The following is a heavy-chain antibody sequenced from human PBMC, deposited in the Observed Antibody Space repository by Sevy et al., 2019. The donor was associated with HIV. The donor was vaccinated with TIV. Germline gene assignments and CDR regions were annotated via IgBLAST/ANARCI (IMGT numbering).Heavy chain of an antibody. D-gene: IGHD5-12*01. V-gene: IGHV3-21*01. Sequence: GESLKISCAASGFTFSSYTMNWVRQAPGKGLEWVSSISSASTYIYYADSVKGRFTMSRDDAKNSLYLQMSSLRAEDTAVXXXXXXXYGGYDRDYWGQGTLVTVSS. CDR2: ISSASTYI. CDR3: XXXXYGGYDRDY. CDR1: GFTFSSYT. J-gene: IGHJ4*02.